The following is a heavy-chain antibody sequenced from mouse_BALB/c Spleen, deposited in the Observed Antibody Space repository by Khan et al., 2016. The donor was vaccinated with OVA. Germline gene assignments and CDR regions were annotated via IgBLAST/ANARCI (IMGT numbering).Heavy chain of an antibody. Sequence: VQLKQSGPGLVKPSQSLSLTCTVTGYSITSDYAWNWIRQFPGNKLEWMGYISYSGSTSYNPYLKSRISITRDTSQNQFFMQLTSVTTEDTATXYCPRYRITTAADYFDYWCQGTTLTVSS. CDR3: PRYRITTAADYFDY. CDR2: ISYSGST. D-gene: IGHD1-1*01. J-gene: IGHJ2*01. CDR1: GYSITSDYA. V-gene: IGHV3-2*02.